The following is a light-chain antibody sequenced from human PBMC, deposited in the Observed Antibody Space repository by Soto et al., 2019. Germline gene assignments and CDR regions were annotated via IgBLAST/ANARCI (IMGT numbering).Light chain of an antibody. CDR1: QSISSW. CDR2: DAS. J-gene: IGKJ4*01. Sequence: DIQMTQSPSTLSASVGDRVTITCRASQSISSWFAWYQQKPGKAPNLLIFDASSLESGVPSRFRGSGAGTDFTLTISSLRPDDSATYYCQQYNSFSITFGGGTKVEIK. V-gene: IGKV1-5*01. CDR3: QQYNSFSIT.